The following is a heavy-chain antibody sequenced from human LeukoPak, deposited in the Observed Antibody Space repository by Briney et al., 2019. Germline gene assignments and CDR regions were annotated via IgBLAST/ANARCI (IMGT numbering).Heavy chain of an antibody. CDR2: ITSSSSYI. V-gene: IGHV3-21*06. CDR1: GFTFSSYN. D-gene: IGHD1-26*01. J-gene: IGHJ6*03. Sequence: GGSLRPSCAASGFTFSSYNMNWVRQAPGKGLEWVSSITSSSSYIYYADSVKGRFTISRDNAKNSLYLQMDSLRVEDTAEYYCARDPYSGNYGAYYYYYMDVWGKGTTVTVSS. CDR3: ARDPYSGNYGAYYYYYMDV.